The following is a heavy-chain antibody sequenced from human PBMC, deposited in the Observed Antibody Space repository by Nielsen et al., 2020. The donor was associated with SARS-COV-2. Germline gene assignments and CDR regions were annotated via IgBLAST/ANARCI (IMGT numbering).Heavy chain of an antibody. V-gene: IGHV2-5*02. Sequence: SGPTLVKPTQTLTLTCTFSGFSLSTSGVGVGWIRQPPGKALEWLALIYWDDDTRYSPSLKSRLTITKDTSKNQVVLTMTSMDPVDTATYYCAHIQHHDAFDIWGQGTMVTVSS. CDR1: GFSLSTSGVG. D-gene: IGHD2-2*01. J-gene: IGHJ3*02. CDR2: IYWDDDT. CDR3: AHIQHHDAFDI.